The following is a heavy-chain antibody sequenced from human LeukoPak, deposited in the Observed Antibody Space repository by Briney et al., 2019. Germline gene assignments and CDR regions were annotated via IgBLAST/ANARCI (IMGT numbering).Heavy chain of an antibody. Sequence: GGSLRLSCAASGFTFTNYAMYWVRQAPGKGLEWVAVISYDENNKYYADSVEGRFTISRDNSKNTLYLQMNSLRAEDTAVYYCARGGSYYVSDLDDWGQGTLATVPS. CDR1: GFTFTNYA. CDR2: ISYDENNK. D-gene: IGHD1-26*01. J-gene: IGHJ4*02. CDR3: ARGGSYYVSDLDD. V-gene: IGHV3-30-3*01.